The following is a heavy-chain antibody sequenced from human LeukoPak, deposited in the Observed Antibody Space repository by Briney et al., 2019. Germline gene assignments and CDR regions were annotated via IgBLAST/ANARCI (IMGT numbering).Heavy chain of an antibody. V-gene: IGHV4-31*03. CDR1: GGAISSGGYY. D-gene: IGHD2-15*01. Sequence: SQTLSLTCTVAGGAISSGGYYWSWIRQQPGKCLEWIRYIYYSGSTYYNPSLKSRVTTSVDTSKNQFSLKLTSVTAADTAVYYCARVGSARGWYFDLWGRGTLVTVSS. CDR3: ARVGSARGWYFDL. J-gene: IGHJ2*01. CDR2: IYYSGST.